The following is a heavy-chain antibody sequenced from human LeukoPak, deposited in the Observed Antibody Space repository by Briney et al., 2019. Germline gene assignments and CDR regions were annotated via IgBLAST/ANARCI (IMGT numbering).Heavy chain of an antibody. Sequence: SETLSLTCTVSGRSISSSSYYWGWTRQPPGKGLEWIGSISYSGRTYYNPALKSRVTISVDTSKNQFSLKLSSVTAADTAVYDCARSVDSLLNFDYWGQGTLVTVSS. J-gene: IGHJ4*02. V-gene: IGHV4-39*01. CDR2: ISYSGRT. CDR3: ARSVDSLLNFDY. D-gene: IGHD3-22*01. CDR1: GRSISSSSYY.